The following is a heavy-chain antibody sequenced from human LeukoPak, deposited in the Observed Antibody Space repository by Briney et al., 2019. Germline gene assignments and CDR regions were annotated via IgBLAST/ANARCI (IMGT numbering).Heavy chain of an antibody. Sequence: PSETLSLTCTVSGESISGFYWTWIRQPPGKGLEWIGYIYYSGSTNYNPSLKSRVTISVDTSKNQFSLKLSSVTAADTAVYYCARGVVIAPQTFDYWGQGTLVTVST. CDR3: ARGVVIAPQTFDY. CDR1: GESISGFY. J-gene: IGHJ4*02. D-gene: IGHD2-21*01. V-gene: IGHV4-59*01. CDR2: IYYSGST.